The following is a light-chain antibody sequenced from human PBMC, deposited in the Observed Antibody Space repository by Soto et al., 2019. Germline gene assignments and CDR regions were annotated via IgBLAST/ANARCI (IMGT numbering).Light chain of an antibody. CDR2: GVS. CDR3: SSYTSSSTPWV. Sequence: QSVLTQPASVSGSPGQSITLSCTGTSSDVGGYNYVSWYQQHPGKAPKLMIYGVSNRPSEVSNRFSGSKSGNTASQTISGLQAEDEVDYYCSSYTSSSTPWVFGGGTKLTVL. V-gene: IGLV2-14*01. J-gene: IGLJ3*02. CDR1: SSDVGGYNY.